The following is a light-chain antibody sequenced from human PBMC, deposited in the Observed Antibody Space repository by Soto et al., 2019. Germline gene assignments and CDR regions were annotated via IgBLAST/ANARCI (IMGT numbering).Light chain of an antibody. J-gene: IGKJ4*01. CDR2: AAS. V-gene: IGKV1-39*01. CDR3: QQSFNLVT. CDR1: QTSNNY. Sequence: DIQMTQSPSSLSASVGDRVTITCQASQTSNNYLNWYQHKPGKAPRLLIYAASSLQSGVPSRFSGSGYGTEFSLIISSLQPEDFATYYCQQSFNLVTFGGGTKVEIK.